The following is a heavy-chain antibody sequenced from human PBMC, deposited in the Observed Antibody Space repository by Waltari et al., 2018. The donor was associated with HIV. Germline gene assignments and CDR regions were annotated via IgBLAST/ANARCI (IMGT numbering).Heavy chain of an antibody. CDR2: ISYDGSNK. CDR3: ARDKTGIAARQYYYYGMDV. D-gene: IGHD6-6*01. J-gene: IGHJ6*02. Sequence: QVQLVESGGGVVQPGRSLRLSCAASGFTFSSYAMHWVRQAPGKGLGWVAVISYDGSNKYYADSGKGRFTISRDNSKNTLYLQMNSLRAEDTAVYYCARDKTGIAARQYYYYGMDVWGQGTTVTVSS. V-gene: IGHV3-30-3*01. CDR1: GFTFSSYA.